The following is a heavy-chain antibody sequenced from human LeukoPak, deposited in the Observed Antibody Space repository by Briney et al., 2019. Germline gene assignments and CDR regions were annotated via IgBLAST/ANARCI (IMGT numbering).Heavy chain of an antibody. CDR3: ARGATDLNQDIVATGFDY. CDR1: GGSFSGYY. D-gene: IGHD5-12*01. Sequence: NPSETLSLTCAVYGGSFSGYYWSWIRQPPGKGLEWIGEINHSGSTNYNPSLKSRVTISVDTSKNHSSLKLSSVTAADTAVYYCARGATDLNQDIVATGFDYWGQGTLVTVSS. J-gene: IGHJ4*02. CDR2: INHSGST. V-gene: IGHV4-34*01.